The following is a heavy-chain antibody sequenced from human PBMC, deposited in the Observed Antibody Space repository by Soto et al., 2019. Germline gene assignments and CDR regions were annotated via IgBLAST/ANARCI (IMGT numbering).Heavy chain of an antibody. CDR1: GYTFTSYD. CDR2: MNPNSGNT. D-gene: IGHD6-13*01. Sequence: GASVKVSCKASGYTFTSYDINWVRQATGQGLEWMGWMNPNSGNTGYAQKFQGRVTMTRNTSKSTAYMELSSLRSEDTAVYYCARGRPSWQQLGVHNMDVWGKGTTVTVSS. J-gene: IGHJ6*03. V-gene: IGHV1-8*01. CDR3: ARGRPSWQQLGVHNMDV.